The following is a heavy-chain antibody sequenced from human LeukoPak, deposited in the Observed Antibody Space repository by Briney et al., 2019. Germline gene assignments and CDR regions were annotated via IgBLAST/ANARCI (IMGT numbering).Heavy chain of an antibody. V-gene: IGHV3-53*01. CDR3: VRVNGVVILDY. J-gene: IGHJ4*02. CDR1: GFTVSSNY. Sequence: GGSLRLSCAASGFTVSSNYMSWVRQAPGKGLEWVSVIYSGGSTYYADSVKGRFTISRDNSKNTLYLQMNSLRAEDTAVYYCVRVNGVVILDYWGQGTLVTVSS. D-gene: IGHD3-3*01. CDR2: IYSGGST.